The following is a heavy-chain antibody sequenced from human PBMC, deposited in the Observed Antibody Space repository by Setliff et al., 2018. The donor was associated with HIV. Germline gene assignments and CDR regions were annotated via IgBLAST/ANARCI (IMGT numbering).Heavy chain of an antibody. CDR3: ATSENRVTDY. CDR1: GASMTDFY. CDR2: IYFNGNT. D-gene: IGHD1-26*01. V-gene: IGHV4-59*04. J-gene: IGHJ4*02. Sequence: PSETLSLTCTVSGASMTDFYWSWIRQTPGKGLEWIASIYFNGNTYYSPSLKSRVTMSIDTSKNEFSLNLSSVTAADTALYFCATSENRVTDYWGQGIKVTVSS.